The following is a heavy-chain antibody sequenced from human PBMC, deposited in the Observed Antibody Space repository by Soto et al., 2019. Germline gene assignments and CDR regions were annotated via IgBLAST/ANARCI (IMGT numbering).Heavy chain of an antibody. J-gene: IGHJ4*02. V-gene: IGHV3-48*03. CDR1: EFTFSSYE. CDR2: ISSSGTTI. Sequence: PGRSLRLSCVASEFTFSSYEMHWVRQAPGKGLEWVSYISSSGTTIYYTDSVKGRFTIPRDNAKKSLYLQMNSLRAEDTAVYYCVRFGGAAAGPGDYWGQGTLVTVSS. CDR3: VRFGGAAAGPGDY. D-gene: IGHD6-13*01.